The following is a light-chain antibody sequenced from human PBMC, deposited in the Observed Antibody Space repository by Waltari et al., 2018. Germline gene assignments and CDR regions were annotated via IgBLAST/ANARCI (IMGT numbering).Light chain of an antibody. CDR1: QSITRF. CDR3: QQSSTTPLT. J-gene: IGKJ4*01. V-gene: IGKV1-39*01. CDR2: ATS. Sequence: DIQMTQSPSSLSASVGDRVTITCRASQSITRFLSWYQQKPGKAPNVLIYATSTLQSGVPSRFSGSGSGTEFTLTISNLQPEDYGVYYCQQSSTTPLTFGGGTKVEIK.